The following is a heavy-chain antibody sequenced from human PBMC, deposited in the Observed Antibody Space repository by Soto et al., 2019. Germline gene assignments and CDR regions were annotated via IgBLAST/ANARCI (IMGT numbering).Heavy chain of an antibody. Sequence: QVQLVQSGAEVKKPGASVKVSCKASGYTFTSYDINWVRQATGQGPEWMGWMNPNSGDTHYAQTFQGRVTITRNTSISPAYMELRSLRSEDTAMYYCARWYGGNSGDYWGQGTLVTVSS. D-gene: IGHD2-21*02. CDR2: MNPNSGDT. CDR1: GYTFTSYD. J-gene: IGHJ4*02. V-gene: IGHV1-8*01. CDR3: ARWYGGNSGDY.